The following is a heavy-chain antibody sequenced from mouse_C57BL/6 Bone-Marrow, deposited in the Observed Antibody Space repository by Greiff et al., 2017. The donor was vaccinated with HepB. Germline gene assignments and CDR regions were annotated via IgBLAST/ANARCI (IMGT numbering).Heavy chain of an antibody. CDR3: ARNTLRSGYGYAMDY. D-gene: IGHD3-2*02. J-gene: IGHJ4*01. Sequence: VQLQQSGAELVIPGASVKLSCKASGYTFTEYTIHWVKQRSGQGLEWMGWFYPGSGSIKYNQKFKDKATLTVDKSSSTVYMELSRLTSEDSAVYFWARNTLRSGYGYAMDYWGRGTSVTVSS. CDR1: GYTFTEYT. CDR2: FYPGSGSI. V-gene: IGHV1-62-2*01.